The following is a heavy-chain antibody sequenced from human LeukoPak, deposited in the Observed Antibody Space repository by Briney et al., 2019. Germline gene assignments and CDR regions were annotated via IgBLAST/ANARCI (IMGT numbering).Heavy chain of an antibody. CDR1: GGSFSGYY. CDR3: ARGVGDIVVVPAANAFDI. V-gene: IGHV4-34*01. CDR2: INHCGST. Sequence: SETLSLTCAVYGGSFSGYYWSWIRQPPGKGLEWIGEINHCGSTNYNPSLKSRVTISVETSKNQFSLKLSSVTAADTAVYYCARGVGDIVVVPAANAFDIWGQGTMVTVSS. D-gene: IGHD2-2*01. J-gene: IGHJ3*02.